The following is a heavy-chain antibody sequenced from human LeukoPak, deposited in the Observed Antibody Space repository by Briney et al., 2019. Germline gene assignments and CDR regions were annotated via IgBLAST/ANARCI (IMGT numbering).Heavy chain of an antibody. Sequence: SRGSLRDTCAASGFTFRSYGMHWVRQAPGKGLEWVAFIRSHERDKYYADSVKGRFRISRGNSKSTLYLQMNSPRTEDTAVYYCAKAHCGGECYSTECYFQNWGPGTVVTVS. D-gene: IGHD2-21*01. J-gene: IGHJ1*01. CDR1: GFTFRSYG. CDR3: AKAHCGGECYSTECYFQN. CDR2: IRSHERDK. V-gene: IGHV3-30*02.